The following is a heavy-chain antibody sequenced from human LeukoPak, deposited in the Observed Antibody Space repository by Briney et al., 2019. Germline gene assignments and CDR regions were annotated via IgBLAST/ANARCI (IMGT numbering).Heavy chain of an antibody. J-gene: IGHJ4*02. CDR3: ARDQIAAAGTHFDY. Sequence: VASVKVSCKAYGYTFTSYAMNWVRQAPGQGLEWMGWINTNTGNPTYAQGFTGRFVFSLDTSVSTAYLQISSLKAEDTAVYYCARDQIAAAGTHFDYWGQGTLVTVSS. D-gene: IGHD6-13*01. CDR2: INTNTGNP. V-gene: IGHV7-4-1*02. CDR1: GYTFTSYA.